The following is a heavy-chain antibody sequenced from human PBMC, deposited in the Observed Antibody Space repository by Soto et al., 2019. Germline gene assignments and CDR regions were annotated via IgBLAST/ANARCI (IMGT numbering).Heavy chain of an antibody. Sequence: ASVKVSCKTSGNTFPNYALHWVRQAPGQRPEWMGWINGGNGNTKYSEHFQGRVTFTGDTSAGTAYMELSSLTSEDTAVYYCARDDSGYSSGYDNWFDPWGQGTLVTVSS. CDR3: ARDDSGYSSGYDNWFDP. V-gene: IGHV1-3*01. CDR2: INGGNGNT. J-gene: IGHJ5*02. CDR1: GNTFPNYA. D-gene: IGHD3-22*01.